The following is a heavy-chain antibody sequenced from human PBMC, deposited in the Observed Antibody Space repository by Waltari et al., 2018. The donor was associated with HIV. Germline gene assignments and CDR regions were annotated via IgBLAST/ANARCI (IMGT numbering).Heavy chain of an antibody. J-gene: IGHJ6*02. V-gene: IGHV3-30*18. Sequence: QVQLVESGGGVAQHGRSLGPSCPASGFPYRRYGMHWVRQAPGKGLEWVAVISYDGSNKYYADSVKGRFTISRDNSKNTLYLQMNSLRAEDTAVYYCAKDARFLDLDYYYGMDVWGQGTTVTVSS. CDR3: AKDARFLDLDYYYGMDV. CDR1: GFPYRRYG. CDR2: ISYDGSNK. D-gene: IGHD3-3*01.